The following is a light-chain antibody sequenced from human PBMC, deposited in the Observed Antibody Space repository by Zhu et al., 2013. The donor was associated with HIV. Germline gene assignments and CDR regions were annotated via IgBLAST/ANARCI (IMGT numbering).Light chain of an antibody. V-gene: IGKV1-6*01. CDR2: AAS. Sequence: AIQMTQSPSSLSASVGDRVTITCRASQDIRKDLSWYQKKPGEAPKLLMYAASSLQTGVPSRFSGSGSGTDFTLTITSLQPEDFATYYCLQDYNYPRTFGQGTRVEIK. CDR3: LQDYNYPRT. J-gene: IGKJ1*01. CDR1: QDIRKD.